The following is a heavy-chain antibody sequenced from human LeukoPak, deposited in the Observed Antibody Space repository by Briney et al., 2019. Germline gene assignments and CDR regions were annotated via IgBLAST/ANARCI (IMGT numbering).Heavy chain of an antibody. CDR2: MYHSGST. Sequence: SETLSLTCTVSGDSISSSRYYWGWIRQPPGKGLEWIGSMYHSGSTYYNPSLKSRVTISVDTSKNQFSLKLNSVTAADTAVYYCARASKYSSGWYLTFDFWGQGTLVSVSS. J-gene: IGHJ4*02. V-gene: IGHV4-39*01. CDR3: ARASKYSSGWYLTFDF. CDR1: GDSISSSRYY. D-gene: IGHD6-19*01.